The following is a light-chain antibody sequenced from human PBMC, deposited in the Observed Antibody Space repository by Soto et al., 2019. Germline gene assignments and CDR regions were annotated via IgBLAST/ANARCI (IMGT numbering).Light chain of an antibody. V-gene: IGKV3-11*01. CDR1: QSVSSY. CDR3: QQRSNWPPYT. CDR2: DAS. J-gene: IGKJ2*01. Sequence: EIVLTQSPASLSLSPGERDTLSWRASQSVSSYLAWYQQKPGQAPRLLIYDASNRVTGIPARFSGSGSGTDFTLTISSQEPEDFAVYYCQQRSNWPPYTFGQGTKLEIK.